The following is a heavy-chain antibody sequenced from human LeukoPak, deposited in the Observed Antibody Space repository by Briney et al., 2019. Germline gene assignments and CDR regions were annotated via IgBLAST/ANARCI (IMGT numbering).Heavy chain of an antibody. CDR2: FDPEDGET. J-gene: IGHJ2*01. D-gene: IGHD2-15*01. CDR1: GYTLTELS. V-gene: IGHV1-24*01. CDR3: ATHTLFADVAYFDL. Sequence: ASVKVSCRVSGYTLTELSMHWVRQAPGKGLEWMVSFDPEDGETIYAQTFQGRVTMTEDTSTDTTYMELRSLRSEDTAVYYCATHTLFADVAYFDLWGRGTLVTVSS.